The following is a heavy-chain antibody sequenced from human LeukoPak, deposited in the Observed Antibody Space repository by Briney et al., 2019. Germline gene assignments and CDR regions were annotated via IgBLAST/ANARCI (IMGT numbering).Heavy chain of an antibody. CDR2: IWYGGSNK. D-gene: IGHD4-17*01. CDR1: GFTFSSYV. Sequence: GGSLRLSCAASGFTFSSYVMHSVREAPRKGLGWGAVIWYGGSNKYYADSVKGRFTISRDNSTNTLYLQMNSLRAEDTAVYYCARGPLTVTTGYFDYWGQGTLVTVSS. V-gene: IGHV3-33*01. J-gene: IGHJ4*02. CDR3: ARGPLTVTTGYFDY.